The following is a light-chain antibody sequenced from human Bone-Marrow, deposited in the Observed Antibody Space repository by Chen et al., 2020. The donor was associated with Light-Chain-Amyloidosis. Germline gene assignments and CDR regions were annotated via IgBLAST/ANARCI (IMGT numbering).Light chain of an antibody. CDR2: DDI. J-gene: IGLJ1*01. CDR3: QIWDRTSTHYV. CDR1: NIGYKG. V-gene: IGLV3-21*02. Sequence: SYVLTQPPSVSVAPGETARITCGGDNIGYKGVHWYQLKPGQAPVLVVYDDIDRPSGIPERFSCSNSGNTATLTISRVEVGDEADYYCQIWDRTSTHYVFGFGTKVTVL.